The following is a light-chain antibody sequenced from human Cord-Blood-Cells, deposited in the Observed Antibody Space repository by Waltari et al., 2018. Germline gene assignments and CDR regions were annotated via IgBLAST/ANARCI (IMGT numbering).Light chain of an antibody. J-gene: IGLJ3*02. CDR2: DDS. Sequence: SYVLTQPPSVSVAPGKTARITCGGHNIGSKSVHWYQQKPGQAPVLVVYDDSDRPSGIPGRFSGSNSGNTATLTISRVEAGDEADYYCQVWDSSSDHWVFGGGTKLTVL. CDR3: QVWDSSSDHWV. CDR1: NIGSKS. V-gene: IGLV3-21*03.